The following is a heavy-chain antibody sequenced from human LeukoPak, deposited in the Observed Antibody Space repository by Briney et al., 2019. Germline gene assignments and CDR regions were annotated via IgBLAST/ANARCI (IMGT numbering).Heavy chain of an antibody. Sequence: SETLSLTCEVNGGSFSGYHWTWIRQSPGKGLDWIGEINDSGSPIYNPSLKSRVTISVDTSKNQFSLKLSSVTAADTAVYYCARVKGSRNWNWFDPWGQGTLVTVSS. CDR3: ARVKGSRNWNWFDP. D-gene: IGHD1-1*01. CDR1: GGSFSGYH. J-gene: IGHJ5*02. V-gene: IGHV4-34*01. CDR2: INDSGSP.